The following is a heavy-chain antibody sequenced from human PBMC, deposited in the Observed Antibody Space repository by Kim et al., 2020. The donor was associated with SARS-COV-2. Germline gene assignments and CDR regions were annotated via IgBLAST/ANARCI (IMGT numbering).Heavy chain of an antibody. CDR1: GYTFTNYE. D-gene: IGHD3-10*01. V-gene: IGHV1-8*01. CDR2: MNPDNGDT. J-gene: IGHJ5*02. CDR3: ARRFWRGLDRFDP. Sequence: ASVTVSCKTSGYTFTNYEIHWMRQAPGQGLEWMGWMNPDNGDTGYAQKFQGRVTLTRDTSITTAYMDLSGLRSDDTAVYYCARRFWRGLDRFDPWGQGTLVTVSS.